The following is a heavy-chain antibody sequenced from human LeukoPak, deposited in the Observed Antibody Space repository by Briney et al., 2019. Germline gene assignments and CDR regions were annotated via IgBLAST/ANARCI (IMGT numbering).Heavy chain of an antibody. D-gene: IGHD6-13*01. Sequence: PSETLSLTCAMHSESSGGDDWTWIRQPPGKGLEWIGQVSPGGSTYYNPSLKSRVTISVDRSKNQFSLKLSSVTAADTAVYYCARDRAVKAAAGSGGWFDPWGQGTLVTVSS. J-gene: IGHJ5*02. CDR1: SESSGGDD. CDR3: ARDRAVKAAAGSGGWFDP. V-gene: IGHV4-34*01. CDR2: VSPGGST.